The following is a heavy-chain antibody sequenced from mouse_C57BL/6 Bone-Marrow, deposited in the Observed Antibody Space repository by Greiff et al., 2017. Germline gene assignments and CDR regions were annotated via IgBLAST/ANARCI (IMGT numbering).Heavy chain of an antibody. D-gene: IGHD3-2*02. J-gene: IGHJ3*01. CDR1: GYTFTSYW. Sequence: QVQLQQPGAVLVRPGSSVKLSCKASGYTFTSYWMDWVKQRPGQGLEWIGNIYPSDSETHYNQKFKDKATLTVDKSSSTAYMQLSSLTSEDSAVYYCAREDSSGYRWFAYWGQGTLVTVSA. CDR2: IYPSDSET. CDR3: AREDSSGYRWFAY. V-gene: IGHV1-61*01.